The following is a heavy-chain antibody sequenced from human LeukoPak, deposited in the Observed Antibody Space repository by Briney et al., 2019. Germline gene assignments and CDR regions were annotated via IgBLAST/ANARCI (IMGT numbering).Heavy chain of an antibody. D-gene: IGHD3-10*01. CDR3: AVDYCGSGSCPPYNWFDP. CDR2: IYHTGIT. Sequence: SETLSLTCTVSDDSIIIYYWSWIRPPPGKGLEWIGYIYHTGITNYNPPLHSRVTISRPTTKHQFSFNLNSVTAADTALFSCAVDYCGSGSCPPYNWFDPWGQGNLVTVSS. CDR1: DDSIIIYY. J-gene: IGHJ5*02. V-gene: IGHV4-59*12.